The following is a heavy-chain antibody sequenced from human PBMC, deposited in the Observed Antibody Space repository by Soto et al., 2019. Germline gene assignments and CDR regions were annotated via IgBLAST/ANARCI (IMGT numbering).Heavy chain of an antibody. Sequence: PGGSLRLSCAASGFTFSSYAMHWVRQAPGKGLEWVAVISYDGSNKYYADSVKGRFTISRDNSKNTLYLQMNSLRAEDTAVYYCAREPLWFGENKYYYYGMDVWGQGTTVTVSS. V-gene: IGHV3-30-3*01. CDR3: AREPLWFGENKYYYYGMDV. CDR1: GFTFSSYA. CDR2: ISYDGSNK. J-gene: IGHJ6*02. D-gene: IGHD3-10*01.